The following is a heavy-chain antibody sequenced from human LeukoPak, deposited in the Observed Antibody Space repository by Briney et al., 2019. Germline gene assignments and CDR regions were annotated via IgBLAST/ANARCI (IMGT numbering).Heavy chain of an antibody. Sequence: GGSLRLSCAASGFTFSGYAMSWVRQAPGKGLEWVSAISGSGGSTYYADSVKGRFTISRDNSKNTLYLQMNSLRAEDTAVYYCAKGRLYDSSGYYSRYFDYWGQGTLVTVSS. CDR3: AKGRLYDSSGYYSRYFDY. CDR2: ISGSGGST. J-gene: IGHJ4*02. V-gene: IGHV3-23*01. CDR1: GFTFSGYA. D-gene: IGHD3-22*01.